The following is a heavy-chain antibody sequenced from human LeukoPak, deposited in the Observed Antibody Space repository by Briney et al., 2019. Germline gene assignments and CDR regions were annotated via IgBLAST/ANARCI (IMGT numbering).Heavy chain of an antibody. J-gene: IGHJ4*02. V-gene: IGHV3-33*08. Sequence: GGSLRLSCAASGFTFSSYSMNWVRQAPGKGLEWVALIWYDGSNKYYADSVKGRFTISRDNSKNTLYLPMNSLTAEDTAVYYCARDIEEGRGDLRLGFDYWGQGTLVTVSS. CDR3: ARDIEEGRGDLRLGFDY. D-gene: IGHD7-27*01. CDR2: IWYDGSNK. CDR1: GFTFSSYS.